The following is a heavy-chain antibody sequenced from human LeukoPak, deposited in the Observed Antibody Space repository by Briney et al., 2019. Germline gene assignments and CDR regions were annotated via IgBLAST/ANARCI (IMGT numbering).Heavy chain of an antibody. V-gene: IGHV3-74*01. Sequence: GGSLRLSCAASGFTFSSYWMHWVRQAPGKGLVWVSGINTDGSSTSYADSVKGRFTISRDNAKNTLYLQMNSLRAEDTAVYYCARDRRDSYGTYNWFDPWGQGTPVTVSS. J-gene: IGHJ5*02. CDR1: GFTFSSYW. D-gene: IGHD5-18*01. CDR2: INTDGSST. CDR3: ARDRRDSYGTYNWFDP.